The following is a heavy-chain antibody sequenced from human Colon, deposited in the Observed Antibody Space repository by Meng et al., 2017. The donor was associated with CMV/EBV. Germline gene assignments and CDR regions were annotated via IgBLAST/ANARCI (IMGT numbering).Heavy chain of an antibody. CDR1: GYTLTGYW. J-gene: IGHJ4*02. V-gene: IGHV1-2*06. CDR3: TREGFDY. Sequence: QVQLVQSGFEVKKPGTSVNLSCKASGYTLTGYWMHWVRQAPGQGLEWMGRIKPSTGDTNYAQNFQGRVTVTRDTSISTVYMEVNSLTSDDTAVYYCTREGFDYWGQGALVTVSS. CDR2: IKPSTGDT.